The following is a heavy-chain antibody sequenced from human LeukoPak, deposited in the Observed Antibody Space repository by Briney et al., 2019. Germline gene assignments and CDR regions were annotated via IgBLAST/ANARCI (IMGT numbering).Heavy chain of an antibody. Sequence: SVKVSCKASGYTFTGYYMHWVRQAPGQGLEWMGGLIPIFGTANYAQKFQGRVTITADESTSTAYMELSSLRSEDTAVYYCARAGYYDYVINDAFDIWGQGTMVTVSS. V-gene: IGHV1-69*13. CDR3: ARAGYYDYVINDAFDI. CDR2: LIPIFGTA. J-gene: IGHJ3*02. D-gene: IGHD3-16*01. CDR1: GYTFTGYY.